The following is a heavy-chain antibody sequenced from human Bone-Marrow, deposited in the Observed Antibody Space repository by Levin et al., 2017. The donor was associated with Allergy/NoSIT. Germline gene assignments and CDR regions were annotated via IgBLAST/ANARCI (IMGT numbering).Heavy chain of an antibody. CDR1: GGTFSSYA. D-gene: IGHD4-17*01. V-gene: IGHV1-69*06. Sequence: ASVKVSCKASGGTFSSYAISWVRQAPGQGLEWMGGIIPIFGTANYAQKFQGRVTITADKSTSTAYMELSSLRSEDTAVYYCARVYPTVTTESYWYFDLWGRGTLVTVSS. CDR3: ARVYPTVTTESYWYFDL. CDR2: IIPIFGTA. J-gene: IGHJ2*01.